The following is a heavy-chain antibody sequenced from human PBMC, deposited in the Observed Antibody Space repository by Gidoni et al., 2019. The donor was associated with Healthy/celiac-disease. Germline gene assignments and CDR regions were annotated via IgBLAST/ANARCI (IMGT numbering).Heavy chain of an antibody. J-gene: IGHJ3*02. CDR1: GFTFSSYS. V-gene: IGHV3-21*01. Sequence: EVQLVESGGGLVKPGGSLRLSRAASGFTFSSYSMNWVRQAPGKGLGWVSAISSSSSYIYYADSVKGRFTISRDNAKNSLYLQMNSLRAEETAVYYCARDNVPRSLQRRGNDAFDIWGQGTMVTVSS. D-gene: IGHD3-10*01. CDR3: ARDNVPRSLQRRGNDAFDI. CDR2: ISSSSSYI.